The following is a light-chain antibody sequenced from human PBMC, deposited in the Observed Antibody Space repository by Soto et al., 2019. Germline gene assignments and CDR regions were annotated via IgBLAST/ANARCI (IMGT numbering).Light chain of an antibody. Sequence: QSVLTQPASVSGSPGQSITISCTGTSSDVGGYNYVSWYQQHTGKAPKLMIYDVSTRPSGVSSRFSASKSGNTASLTISGLQAEDEADYYCSSYTSSSTLDVFGTGTKLTVL. V-gene: IGLV2-14*01. CDR3: SSYTSSSTLDV. J-gene: IGLJ1*01. CDR1: SSDVGGYNY. CDR2: DVS.